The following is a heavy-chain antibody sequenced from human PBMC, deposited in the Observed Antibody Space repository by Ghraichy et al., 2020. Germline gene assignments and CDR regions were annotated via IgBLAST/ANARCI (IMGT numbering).Heavy chain of an antibody. V-gene: IGHV3-23*01. J-gene: IGHJ4*02. D-gene: IGHD3-3*01. CDR3: AKGLRFLEWLSPSDY. CDR1: GFTFSSYA. Sequence: LSLTCAASGFTFSSYAMSWVRQAPGKGLEWVSAISGSGGSTYYADSVKGRFTISRDNSKNTLYLQMNSLRAEDTAVYYCAKGLRFLEWLSPSDYWGQGTLVTVSS. CDR2: ISGSGGST.